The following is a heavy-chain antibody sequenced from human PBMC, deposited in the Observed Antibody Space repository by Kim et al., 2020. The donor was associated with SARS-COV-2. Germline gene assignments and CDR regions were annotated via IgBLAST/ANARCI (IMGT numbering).Heavy chain of an antibody. D-gene: IGHD6-13*01. Sequence: SVKVSCKASGGTFSSYAISWVRQAPGQGLEWMGGIIPIFGTANYAQKFQGRVTITADKSTSTAYMELSSLRSEDPAVYYYAREAAAGIWWFDPWGQGTL. CDR1: GGTFSSYA. CDR3: AREAAAGIWWFDP. V-gene: IGHV1-69*06. J-gene: IGHJ5*02. CDR2: IIPIFGTA.